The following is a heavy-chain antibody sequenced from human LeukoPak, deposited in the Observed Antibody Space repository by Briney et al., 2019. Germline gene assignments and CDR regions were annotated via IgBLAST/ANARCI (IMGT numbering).Heavy chain of an antibody. CDR2: ISAYNGNT. CDR1: GYTFTSYG. D-gene: IGHD3-10*01. V-gene: IGHV1-18*01. CDR3: ARQMGINYYGSGATRYFDY. J-gene: IGHJ4*02. Sequence: ASVKVSCKASGYTFTSYGISWVRQAPGQGLEWMGWISAYNGNTNYAQKLQGRVTMTTDTSTSTAYMELRSLRSDDTAVYYCARQMGINYYGSGATRYFDYWGQGTLVTVSS.